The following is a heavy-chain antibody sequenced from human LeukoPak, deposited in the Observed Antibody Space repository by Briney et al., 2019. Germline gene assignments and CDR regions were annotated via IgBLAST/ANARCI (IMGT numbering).Heavy chain of an antibody. D-gene: IGHD4-11*01. CDR2: IYYSGST. J-gene: IGHJ6*03. CDR1: GGSISSYY. CDR3: ARASNHYYYMDV. V-gene: IGHV4-59*01. Sequence: SSETLSLTCTVSGGSISSYYWSWIRQPPGKGLEWIGYIYYSGSTNYNPSLKSRVTISVDTSKNQFSLKLSSVTAADTAVYYCARASNHYYYMDVWGKGTTVTVSS.